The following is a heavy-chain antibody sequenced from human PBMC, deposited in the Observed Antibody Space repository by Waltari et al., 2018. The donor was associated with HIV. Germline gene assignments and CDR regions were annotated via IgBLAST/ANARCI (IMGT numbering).Heavy chain of an antibody. J-gene: IGHJ4*02. CDR2: INSDGSST. V-gene: IGHV3-74*01. CDR1: GFTFSSYW. Sequence: EVQLVESGGGLVQPGGSLRLSCAASGFTFSSYWMLWVRQAPGKGLVWVSRINSDGSSTNYADSVKGRFTISRDNAKNTVYLQMNSLRAEDTALYYCASLYNYVWGSPPPFDYWGQGTLVTVSS. CDR3: ASLYNYVWGSPPPFDY. D-gene: IGHD3-16*01.